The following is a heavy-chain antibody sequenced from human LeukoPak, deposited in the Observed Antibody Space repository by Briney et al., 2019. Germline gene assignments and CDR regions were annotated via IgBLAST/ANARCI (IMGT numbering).Heavy chain of an antibody. J-gene: IGHJ4*02. Sequence: LRLSCAASGFTFSSYEMNWVRQAPGKGLEWIGEINHSGSTNYNPSLKSRVTISVDTSKNQFSLKLSSVTAADTAVYYCARGLLAYSHFDYWGQGTLVTVSS. CDR2: INHSGST. V-gene: IGHV4-34*01. CDR1: GFTFSSYE. CDR3: ARGLLAYSHFDY. D-gene: IGHD2-8*02.